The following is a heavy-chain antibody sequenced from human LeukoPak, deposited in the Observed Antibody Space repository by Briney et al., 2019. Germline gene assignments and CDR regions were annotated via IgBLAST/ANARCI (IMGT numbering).Heavy chain of an antibody. CDR3: ARGYRSADLRFDS. CDR2: SIHSGTT. Sequence: PSETLSLTCAVYGGSFNGYYWSWIRQLPGKGLDWIGESIHSGTTNYNPSLKSRVTISVDTSKNQFSLKLTSVTAADTALYYCARGYRSADLRFDSWGQGALVTVSS. D-gene: IGHD3-16*01. CDR1: GGSFNGYY. V-gene: IGHV4-34*01. J-gene: IGHJ4*02.